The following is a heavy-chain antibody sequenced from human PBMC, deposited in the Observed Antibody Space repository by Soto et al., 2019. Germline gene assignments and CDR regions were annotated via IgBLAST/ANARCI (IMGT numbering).Heavy chain of an antibody. J-gene: IGHJ4*02. CDR3: ARAKGQLLDY. D-gene: IGHD5-18*01. Sequence: QLQLQESGSGLVKPSQTLTLTCAVSGGSISSGGYSWSWIRQPPGKGLEWIGYTYHSGSTYYNPSLKSRVTISVDRSKNQCSLKVSSVTAADTAVYYCARAKGQLLDYWGQGTLVTVSS. CDR1: GGSISSGGYS. CDR2: TYHSGST. V-gene: IGHV4-30-2*01.